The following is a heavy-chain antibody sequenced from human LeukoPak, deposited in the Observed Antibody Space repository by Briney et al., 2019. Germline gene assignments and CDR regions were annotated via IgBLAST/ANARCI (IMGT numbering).Heavy chain of an antibody. CDR1: GFTFSTFA. V-gene: IGHV3-23*01. Sequence: GGSLRLSCAASGFTFSTFAMIWVRQPPGKGLEWVSSIFPSGGEIHYANSVRGRFTISRDNSKSTLSLQMNSLRAEDTAVYYCAKGASTVNSPFDYWGQGTLVTVSS. CDR3: AKGASTVNSPFDY. J-gene: IGHJ4*02. CDR2: IFPSGGEI. D-gene: IGHD4-17*01.